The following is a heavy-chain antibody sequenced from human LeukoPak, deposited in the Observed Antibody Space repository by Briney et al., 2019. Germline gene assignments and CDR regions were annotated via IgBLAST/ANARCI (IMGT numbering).Heavy chain of an antibody. CDR2: IYGNDDK. V-gene: IGHV2-5*01. J-gene: IGHJ1*01. CDR3: VHDIPRGEGFQH. D-gene: IGHD2-2*01. Sequence: SGPTLVKPTQTLTLTCTFSGFSLSTSGVGVGWVRQPPGKALQWLALIYGNDDKRYSPSLKNRLTISKDSSTSPVVLTMTNMDPVDTATYYCVHDIPRGEGFQHWGQGTLVTVSS. CDR1: GFSLSTSGVG.